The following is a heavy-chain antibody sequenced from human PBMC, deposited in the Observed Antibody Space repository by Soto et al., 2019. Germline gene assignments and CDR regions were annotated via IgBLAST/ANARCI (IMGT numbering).Heavy chain of an antibody. Sequence: ASVKVSCKASGYSFTVYHIHFVRRAAGQGLEALGRINPKSGGTSTAQKFQGWVTMTTDTSISTASMELTRLTSDDTAIYYCARGDSTDCSNGVCSFFYNHDMDVWGQGTTVTVS. CDR3: ARGDSTDCSNGVCSFFYNHDMDV. J-gene: IGHJ6*02. CDR2: INPKSGGT. CDR1: GYSFTVYH. V-gene: IGHV1-2*04. D-gene: IGHD2-8*01.